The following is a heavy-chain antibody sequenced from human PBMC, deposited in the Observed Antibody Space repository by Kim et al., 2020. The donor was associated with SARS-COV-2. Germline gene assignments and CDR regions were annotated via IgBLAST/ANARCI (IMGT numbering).Heavy chain of an antibody. Sequence: GGSLRLSCAASGFTFSTYSMNWVRQAPGKGLEWLSYISSSTNTIYYADSVKGRFTISRDNAKNSLYLQMNSLRAEDTAVYYCARGQWLVSRVVDYWGQVT. CDR1: GFTFSTYS. J-gene: IGHJ4*02. CDR3: ARGQWLVSRVVDY. V-gene: IGHV3-48*04. CDR2: ISSSTNTI. D-gene: IGHD6-19*01.